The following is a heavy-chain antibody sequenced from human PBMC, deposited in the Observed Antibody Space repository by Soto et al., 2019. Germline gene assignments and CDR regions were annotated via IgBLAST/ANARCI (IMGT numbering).Heavy chain of an antibody. CDR2: ISSSSSTI. J-gene: IGHJ4*02. V-gene: IGHV3-48*01. D-gene: IGHD3-10*01. Sequence: TGGFLRLSCAASGFTFSSYSMNWVRQAPGKGLEWVSYISSSSSTIYYADSVKGRFTISRDNAKNSLYLQMNSLRAEDTAVYYCARASVIISEYYFDYWGQGTLVTVSS. CDR1: GFTFSSYS. CDR3: ARASVIISEYYFDY.